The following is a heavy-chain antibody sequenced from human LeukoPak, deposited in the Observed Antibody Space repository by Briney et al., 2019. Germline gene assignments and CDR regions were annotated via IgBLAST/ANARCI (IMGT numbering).Heavy chain of an antibody. CDR3: ARGYDFWSGSHPRRYYYYYMDV. J-gene: IGHJ6*03. V-gene: IGHV4-39*07. D-gene: IGHD3-3*01. Sequence: SETLSLTCAVSGGSISSSSYYWGCIRQPPGKGREWIGSIYYSGSTYYNPSLKSRVTISVDTSKNQFSLKLSSVTAADTAVYYCARGYDFWSGSHPRRYYYYYMDVWGKGTTVTVSS. CDR1: GGSISSSSYY. CDR2: IYYSGST.